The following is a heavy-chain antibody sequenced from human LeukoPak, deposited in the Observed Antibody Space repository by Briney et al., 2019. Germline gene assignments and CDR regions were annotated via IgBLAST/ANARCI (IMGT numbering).Heavy chain of an antibody. V-gene: IGHV3-30-3*02. J-gene: IGHJ4*02. D-gene: IGHD2-21*02. CDR3: AKRDRPCSGDCSAPYYFDY. CDR2: ISYDGSNK. CDR1: GFTFSSYA. Sequence: GGSLRLSCAASGFTFSSYAMHWVRQAPGKGLEWVSVISYDGSNKYYADSVKGRFTISRDNSENTLYLQVSSLRAEDTAVYYCAKRDRPCSGDCSAPYYFDYWGQGTLVTVSS.